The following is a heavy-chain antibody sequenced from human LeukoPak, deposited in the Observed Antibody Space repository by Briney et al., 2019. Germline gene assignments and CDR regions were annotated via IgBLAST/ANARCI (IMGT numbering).Heavy chain of an antibody. D-gene: IGHD4-17*01. CDR2: INHSGST. V-gene: IGHV4-34*01. J-gene: IGHJ5*02. Sequence: PSETLSLTCAVYGGSFSGYYWCWIRQPPGKGLEWIGEINHSGSTNYNPSLKSRVTISVDTSKNQFSLKLSSVTAADTAVYYCARRAIPMTTVTTAWFDPWGQGTLVTVSS. CDR3: ARRAIPMTTVTTAWFDP. CDR1: GGSFSGYY.